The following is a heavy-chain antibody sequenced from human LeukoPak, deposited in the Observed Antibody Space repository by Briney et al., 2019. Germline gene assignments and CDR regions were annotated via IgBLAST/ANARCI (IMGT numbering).Heavy chain of an antibody. V-gene: IGHV3-74*01. CDR3: ARGGYHHGFDI. CDR1: GFTFDDYG. J-gene: IGHJ3*02. D-gene: IGHD5-18*01. CDR2: IDNDGSDT. Sequence: PGGSLRLSCAASGFTFDDYGMSWVRQAPGKGLVWISRIDNDGSDTIYADSVKGRFTISRDNAKNTLYLQMNSLRAEDTAVYYCARGGYHHGFDIWGQGTMVTVSS.